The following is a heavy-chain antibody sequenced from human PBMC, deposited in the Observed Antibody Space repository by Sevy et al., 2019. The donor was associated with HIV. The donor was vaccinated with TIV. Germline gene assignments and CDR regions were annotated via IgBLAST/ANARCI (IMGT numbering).Heavy chain of an antibody. D-gene: IGHD3-22*01. V-gene: IGHV3-7*03. J-gene: IGHJ4*02. CDR2: IKQDGSEK. CDR1: GFTFSSYW. CDR3: ARKYDSSGYFDY. Sequence: GGSLRLSCAASGFTFSSYWMSWVRQAPGKGLEWVANIKQDGSEKYYVDSVKGRFTISRDDSKNSLYLQLNTLRAEDTAIYYCARKYDSSGYFDYWGQGTLVTVSS.